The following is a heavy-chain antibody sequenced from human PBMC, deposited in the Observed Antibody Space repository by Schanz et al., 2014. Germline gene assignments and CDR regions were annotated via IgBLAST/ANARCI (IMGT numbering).Heavy chain of an antibody. J-gene: IGHJ4*02. CDR1: GFTFSPYW. D-gene: IGHD6-19*01. Sequence: EVQLLESGGGLVQPGGSLRLSCAASGFTFSPYWMHWVRQAPGKGLVWVSRINGDGSNTNYADSVKGRFTISRDNAKSSLYLQMNSLRVEDTAVYYCAASSGWHPSTDYWGQGTLVTVSS. CDR3: AASSGWHPSTDY. CDR2: INGDGSNT. V-gene: IGHV3-74*02.